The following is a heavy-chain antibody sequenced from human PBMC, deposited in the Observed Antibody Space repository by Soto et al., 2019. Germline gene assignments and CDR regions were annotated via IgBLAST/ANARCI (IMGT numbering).Heavy chain of an antibody. Sequence: GGSLRLSCAASGFTFSSYAMHWVRQAPGKGLEWVAVISYDGSRKYYGDSVKGRFTISRDISKNTLYLQMNSLRAEDTAVYYCARDSVEVVTANHLSVPVEDDYNYGMDVWGQGTPVTVSS. CDR2: ISYDGSRK. J-gene: IGHJ6*02. V-gene: IGHV3-30-3*01. CDR3: ARDSVEVVTANHLSVPVEDDYNYGMDV. CDR1: GFTFSSYA. D-gene: IGHD2-21*02.